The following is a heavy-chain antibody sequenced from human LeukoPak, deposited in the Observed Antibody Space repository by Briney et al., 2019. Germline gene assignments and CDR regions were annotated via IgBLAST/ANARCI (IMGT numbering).Heavy chain of an antibody. CDR2: ICGGRSGST. J-gene: IGHJ4*02. D-gene: IGHD2-21*02. Sequence: GGSLRLSCAASGFTFSDYAMSWVRQAPGKGLEWLSGICGGRSGSTYYADSVTGRFTASRDNSKNTVDLQMNNLRVDDTAIYYCAKDHANTPVVTNWGQGILVSVSS. CDR3: AKDHANTPVVTN. V-gene: IGHV3-23*01. CDR1: GFTFSDYA.